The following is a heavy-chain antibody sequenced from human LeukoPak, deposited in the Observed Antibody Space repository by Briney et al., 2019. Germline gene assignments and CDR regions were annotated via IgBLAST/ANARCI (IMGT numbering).Heavy chain of an antibody. CDR2: ISHSGST. J-gene: IGHJ4*02. D-gene: IGHD3-16*02. V-gene: IGHV4-34*01. CDR1: DESFSGYY. Sequence: ASETLSLTCAVYDESFSGYYWSWIRQPPGKGLEWIGEISHSGSTNYNPSLKSRVTISVDTSKNQFSLNLRSVTAADTAVYYCAKSLVGASYRLDYWGQGTLVTVSS. CDR3: AKSLVGASYRLDY.